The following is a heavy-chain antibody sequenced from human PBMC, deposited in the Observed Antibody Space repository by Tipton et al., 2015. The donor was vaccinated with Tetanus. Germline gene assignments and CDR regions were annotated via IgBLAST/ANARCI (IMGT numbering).Heavy chain of an antibody. D-gene: IGHD2-15*01. V-gene: IGHV3-33*01. CDR3: AREADCSGGSCFSGDFDN. CDR1: GFTFNGYG. CDR2: VWYDGSKQ. Sequence: SLRLSCVASGFTFNGYGMHWVRQAPGKGLEWLALVWYDGSKQYYADSVKGRFTISRDNSKNTVDLQMNSLRAEDTAVYYCAREADCSGGSCFSGDFDNWGQGTQVTVSS. J-gene: IGHJ4*02.